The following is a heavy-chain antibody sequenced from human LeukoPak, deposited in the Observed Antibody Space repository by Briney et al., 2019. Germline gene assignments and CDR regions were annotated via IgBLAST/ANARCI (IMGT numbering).Heavy chain of an antibody. D-gene: IGHD3-16*01. V-gene: IGHV4-38-2*02. Sequence: PSETLSLTCTVSGYSISSGYYWGWIRQPPGKGLEWIGSTYHSGSTYYNPSLKSRVTISVDTSKNQFSLKLSSVTAADTAVYYCARSYVWGSYYAFDIWGQGTMATVSS. CDR2: TYHSGST. CDR3: ARSYVWGSYYAFDI. CDR1: GYSISSGYY. J-gene: IGHJ3*02.